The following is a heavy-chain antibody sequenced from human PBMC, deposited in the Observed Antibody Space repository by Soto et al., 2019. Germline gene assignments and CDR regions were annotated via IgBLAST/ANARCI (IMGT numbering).Heavy chain of an antibody. CDR3: ASDY. CDR2: IDTSGGGT. CDR1: GLTFKNYG. Sequence: EVQMLESGGALVQPGGSLRLSCAVSGLTFKNYGMSWVRQAPGKGLEWVSTIDTSGGGTYYADSVKGRFTISRDNSKNTLYLQMNSLRDEDTALYYCASDYWGQGTRVNVSP. V-gene: IGHV3-23*01. J-gene: IGHJ4*02.